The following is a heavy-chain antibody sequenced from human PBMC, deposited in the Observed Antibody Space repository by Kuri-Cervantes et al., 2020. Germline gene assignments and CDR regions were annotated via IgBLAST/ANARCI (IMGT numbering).Heavy chain of an antibody. V-gene: IGHV3-7*01. Sequence: GGSLRLSCAASGFTFSGSWMSWVRQAPGKGLEWVANIKEDGSEKYYVDSVRGRFTISRDNAKNALYLQMTSLRVEDTALYYRARLTPRQRWLFSWGQGTLVTVSS. CDR1: GFTFSGSW. J-gene: IGHJ5*02. D-gene: IGHD6-19*01. CDR2: IKEDGSEK. CDR3: ARLTPRQRWLFS.